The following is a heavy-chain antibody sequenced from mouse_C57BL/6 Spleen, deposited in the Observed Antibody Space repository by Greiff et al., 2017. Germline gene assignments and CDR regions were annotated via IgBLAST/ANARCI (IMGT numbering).Heavy chain of an antibody. CDR1: GFTFSSYA. D-gene: IGHD4-1*01. V-gene: IGHV5-4*01. J-gene: IGHJ4*01. CDR2: ISDGGSYT. Sequence: EVQLQQSGGGLVKPGGSLKLSCAASGFTFSSYAMSWVRQTPEKRLEWVATISDGGSYTYYPDNVKGRFTISRDNAKNNLYLQMSHLKSEDTAMYYCARDNWGYAMDYWGQGTSVTVSS. CDR3: ARDNWGYAMDY.